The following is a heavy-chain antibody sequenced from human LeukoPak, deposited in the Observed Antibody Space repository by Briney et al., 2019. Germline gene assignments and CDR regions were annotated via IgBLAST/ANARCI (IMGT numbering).Heavy chain of an antibody. J-gene: IGHJ4*02. Sequence: SETLSLTCTVSGGSISSSSYYWGWIPQPPGKGLEWIVSIYYSGSTYYNPSLKSRVTISVETSKNQHSLKLRSVIAADTAVYYCASGYDSSSYQPFIDYWGQGTLVTVSS. CDR3: ASGYDSSSYQPFIDY. V-gene: IGHV4-39*01. D-gene: IGHD3-22*01. CDR1: GGSISSSSYY. CDR2: IYYSGST.